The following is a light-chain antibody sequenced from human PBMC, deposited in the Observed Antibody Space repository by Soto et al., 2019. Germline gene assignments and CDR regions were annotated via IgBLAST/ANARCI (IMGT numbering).Light chain of an antibody. Sequence: QSALTQPASVSGSPGQSITLSCTGTSSDVGGYNYVSWYQHHPDKAPKLVIYDVTNRPSGVSNRFSGSKAGNTASLTISGLQAEDEADYYCNSYTGSATPYVFGTGTQLTVL. CDR2: DVT. CDR3: NSYTGSATPYV. J-gene: IGLJ1*01. V-gene: IGLV2-14*03. CDR1: SSDVGGYNY.